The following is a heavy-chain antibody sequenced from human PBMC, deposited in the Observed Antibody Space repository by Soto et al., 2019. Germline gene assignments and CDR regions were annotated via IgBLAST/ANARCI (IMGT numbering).Heavy chain of an antibody. J-gene: IGHJ3*01. CDR1: GFTFSTYS. CDR3: ARSLPGTYGAFDL. V-gene: IGHV3-21*01. D-gene: IGHD1-7*01. CDR2: ISSSSTHI. Sequence: PGGSLRLSCAASGFTFSTYSMNWVRQAPGKGLEWVSSISSSSTHIYYADSVKGRFTISRDNAQNSLSLQIDSLRAEDTAVYYCARSLPGTYGAFDLWGQGTMVTVSS.